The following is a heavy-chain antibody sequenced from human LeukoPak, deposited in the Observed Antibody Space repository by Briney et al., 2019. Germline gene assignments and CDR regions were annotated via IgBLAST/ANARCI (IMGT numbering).Heavy chain of an antibody. CDR2: IGTKADTYAT. V-gene: IGHV3-73*01. CDR1: GFTFSGST. J-gene: IGHJ4*02. D-gene: IGHD6-6*01. Sequence: GGSLRLSCAASGFTFSGSTIHWVRQASGKGLEWIGRIGTKADTYATAYAASVKGRFTISRDDSKKTAYLQMNSLKTEDTAVYFCARVFSSSSGSDYWGQGTLVTVSS. CDR3: ARVFSSSSGSDY.